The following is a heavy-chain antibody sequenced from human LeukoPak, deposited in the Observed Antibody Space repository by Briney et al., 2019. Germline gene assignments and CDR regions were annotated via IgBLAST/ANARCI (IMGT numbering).Heavy chain of an antibody. V-gene: IGHV4-30-4*08. CDR3: ARGRKDIVVVPAASPLLYYYYYYMDV. CDR2: IYYSGST. Sequence: SQTLSLTCTVSGGSISSGDYYWSWIRQPPGKGLEWIGYIYYSGSTYYNPSLKSRVTISVDTSKNQFTLKLSSVTAADPAVYYCARGRKDIVVVPAASPLLYYYYYYMDVWGKGTTVTVSS. CDR1: GGSISSGDYY. J-gene: IGHJ6*03. D-gene: IGHD2-2*01.